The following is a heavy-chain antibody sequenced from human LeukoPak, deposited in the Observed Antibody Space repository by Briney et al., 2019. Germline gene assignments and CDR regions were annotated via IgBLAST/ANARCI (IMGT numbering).Heavy chain of an antibody. CDR2: INQDGSEK. CDR1: GFTFSNYW. J-gene: IGHJ4*02. Sequence: GGSLRLSCAASGFTFSNYWMTWVRQAPGKGLQWVANINQDGSEKYYVDSVKGRFTISRDNAKNSLYLQMNSLRVEDRAVYYCARMGKSEDHFDYWGQGTLVTVSS. V-gene: IGHV3-7*03. D-gene: IGHD7-27*01. CDR3: ARMGKSEDHFDY.